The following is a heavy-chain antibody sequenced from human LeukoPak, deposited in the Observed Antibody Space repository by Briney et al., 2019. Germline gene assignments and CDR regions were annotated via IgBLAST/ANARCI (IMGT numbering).Heavy chain of an antibody. D-gene: IGHD3-10*01. Sequence: GASVKVSCKASGYTFTSYDINWVRQATGQGLEWMGWMNPNSGNTGCAQKFQGRVTMTRSTSISTAYMELSSLRSEDTAVYYCARLPVRHYGSGRLNDAFDIWGQGTMVTVSS. V-gene: IGHV1-8*01. CDR1: GYTFTSYD. CDR3: ARLPVRHYGSGRLNDAFDI. J-gene: IGHJ3*02. CDR2: MNPNSGNT.